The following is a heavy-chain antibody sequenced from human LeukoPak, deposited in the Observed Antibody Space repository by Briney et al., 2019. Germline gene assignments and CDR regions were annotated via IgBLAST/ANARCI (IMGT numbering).Heavy chain of an antibody. CDR1: GGSITSYY. V-gene: IGHV4-59*01. CDR3: ARVSRWAEAIDY. CDR2: IHYNGGT. Sequence: SETLSLTCTVSGGSITSYYWNWIRQPPGKGLEWIGYIHYNGGTNYNPSAKSRVTMSVDTSKNQFSLRLTSVTAADTAVYYCARVSRWAEAIDYWGQGTLVTVSS. D-gene: IGHD1-26*01. J-gene: IGHJ4*02.